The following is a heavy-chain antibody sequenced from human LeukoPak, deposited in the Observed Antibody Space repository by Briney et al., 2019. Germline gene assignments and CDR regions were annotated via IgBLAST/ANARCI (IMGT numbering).Heavy chain of an antibody. J-gene: IGHJ5*02. Sequence: SETLSLTCTVSGGSITSGEHYWSWIRQPPGKGLEWIGYIYYSGSTYYNPSLKSRVTISVDTSKNQFSLKLSSVTAADTAVYYCASTYGGGPFDPWGQGTLVTVSS. CDR1: GGSITSGEHY. CDR3: ASTYGGGPFDP. D-gene: IGHD4-17*01. V-gene: IGHV4-30-4*01. CDR2: IYYSGST.